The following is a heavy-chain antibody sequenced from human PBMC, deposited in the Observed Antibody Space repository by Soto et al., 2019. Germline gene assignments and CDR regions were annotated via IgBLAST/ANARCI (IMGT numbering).Heavy chain of an antibody. V-gene: IGHV3-11*01. CDR2: ISSSGRTI. J-gene: IGHJ4*02. Sequence: GGSLRLSCAASGFTFSDYYMSWIRQAPGKGLEWVSHISSSGRTIYYADSVKGRFTISRDNAKNSLYLQMNSLRAEDTAVYYCARIYSRSSNLDYWGQGTLVTVSS. CDR3: ARIYSRSSNLDY. CDR1: GFTFSDYY. D-gene: IGHD6-6*01.